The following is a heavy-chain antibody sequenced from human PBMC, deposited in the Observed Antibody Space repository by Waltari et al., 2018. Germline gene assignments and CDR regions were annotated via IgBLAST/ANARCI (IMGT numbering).Heavy chain of an antibody. Sequence: QLQLQESGPGLVKPSETLSLTCTVSGGSISSSSYYWGWIRQPPGKGLEWIGSIYYSGSTYYNPSLKSRVTISVDTSKNQFSLKLSSVTAADTAVYYCATSSRPVYYFDYWGQGTLVTVSS. CDR3: ATSSRPVYYFDY. D-gene: IGHD2-2*01. J-gene: IGHJ4*02. CDR1: GGSISSSSYY. CDR2: IYYSGST. V-gene: IGHV4-39*01.